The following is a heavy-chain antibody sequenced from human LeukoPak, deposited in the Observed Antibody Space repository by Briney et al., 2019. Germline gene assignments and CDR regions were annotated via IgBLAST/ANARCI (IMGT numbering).Heavy chain of an antibody. V-gene: IGHV3-20*01. CDR3: ARDQRRYDFWSGYTTYYFDY. D-gene: IGHD3-3*01. J-gene: IGHJ4*02. CDR2: INWNGGST. Sequence: PGGSLRLSCAASGFTFSSYWMSWVRQAPGKGLEWVSGINWNGGSTGYADSVKGRFTISRDNAKNSLYLQMNSLRAEDTALYHCARDQRRYDFWSGYTTYYFDYWGQGTLVTVSS. CDR1: GFTFSSYW.